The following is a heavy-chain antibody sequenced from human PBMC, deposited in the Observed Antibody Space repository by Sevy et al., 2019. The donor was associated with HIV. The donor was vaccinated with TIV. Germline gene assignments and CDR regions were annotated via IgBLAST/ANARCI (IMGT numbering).Heavy chain of an antibody. CDR3: GRELRISITMVRGVIGWFDP. V-gene: IGHV1-2*02. J-gene: IGHJ5*02. CDR2: INPNSGGT. CDR1: GYTFTGYY. D-gene: IGHD3-10*01. Sequence: ASVKVPCKASGYTFTGYYMHWVRQAPGQGLEWMGWINPNSGGTNYAQKFQGRVTMTRDTSISTAYMELSRLRSDDTAVYYCGRELRISITMVRGVIGWFDPWGQGTLVTVSS.